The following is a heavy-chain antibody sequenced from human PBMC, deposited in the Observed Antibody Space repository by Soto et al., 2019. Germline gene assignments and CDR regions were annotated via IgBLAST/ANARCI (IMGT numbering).Heavy chain of an antibody. CDR3: AKQASYWHGGGGWFDP. V-gene: IGHV3-13*01. CDR1: GFTFSAYD. J-gene: IGHJ5*02. Sequence: EVQLVESGGGLVQPGGSLRLSCAASGFTFSAYDMHWVRQATGKGLEWVAAIGTQHDTYYPDSVKGRFTISRENAKNSLLLQMNSLRGGGTAVYYCAKQASYWHGGGGWFDPWGQGTLVTVSS. CDR2: IGTQHDT. D-gene: IGHD2-8*02.